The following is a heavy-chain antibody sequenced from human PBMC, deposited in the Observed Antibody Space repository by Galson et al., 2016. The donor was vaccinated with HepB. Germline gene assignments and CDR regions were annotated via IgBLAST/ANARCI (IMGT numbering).Heavy chain of an antibody. CDR2: IVAGSGDT. D-gene: IGHD3-16*01. J-gene: IGHJ6*02. CDR1: GFTFTSSV. V-gene: IGHV1-58*01. CDR3: AAGGPVSLDSYYIYGMAV. Sequence: SVKVSCKASGFTFTSSVVQWVRQTRGQRLEWIGWIVAGSGDTNYAQKFHERVTITRDMSTRTAYMELSSLRSEDTAVYYCAAGGPVSLDSYYIYGMAVWGQGTTVTVSS.